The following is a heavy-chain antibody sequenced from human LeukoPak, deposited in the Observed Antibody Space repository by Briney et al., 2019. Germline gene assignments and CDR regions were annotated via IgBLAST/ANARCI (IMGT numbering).Heavy chain of an antibody. Sequence: PGGTLRLSCAASGFTFSSYSMNWVRQAPGKGLEWVSSISSSSSYIYYADSVKGRFTISRDNAKNSLYLQMNSLRAEDTAVYYCARDAGEMAYAFDIWGQGTMVTVSS. CDR1: GFTFSSYS. J-gene: IGHJ3*02. V-gene: IGHV3-21*01. CDR2: ISSSSSYI. D-gene: IGHD5-24*01. CDR3: ARDAGEMAYAFDI.